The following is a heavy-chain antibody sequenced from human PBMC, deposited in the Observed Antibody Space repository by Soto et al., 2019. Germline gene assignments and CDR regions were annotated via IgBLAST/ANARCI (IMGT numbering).Heavy chain of an antibody. D-gene: IGHD2-15*01. J-gene: IGHJ2*01. Sequence: QVQVVQSGAEVKKPGASVKVACKASGYTFSTFGMSWVRQAPGHGLEWMGWISVEKGDTNSAQKFRDRVTMTTDTSTGKAYMELRSLTSHDTAVYYCARCYCSVGSCFTCWHFDLWSRGTLVTVSS. CDR3: ARCYCSVGSCFTCWHFDL. CDR2: ISVEKGDT. V-gene: IGHV1-18*01. CDR1: GYTFSTFG.